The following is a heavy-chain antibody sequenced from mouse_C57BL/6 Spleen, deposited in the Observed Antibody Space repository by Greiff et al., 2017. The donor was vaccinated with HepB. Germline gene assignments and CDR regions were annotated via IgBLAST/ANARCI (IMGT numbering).Heavy chain of an antibody. J-gene: IGHJ2*01. V-gene: IGHV5-17*01. CDR3: ARRRTPIFDY. CDR2: ISSGSSTI. Sequence: EVKLVESGGGLVKPGGSLKLSCAASGFTFSDYGMHWVRQAPEKGLEWVAYISSGSSTIYYADTVKGRFTISRDNAKNTLFLQMTSLRSEDTAMYYCARRRTPIFDYWGQGTTLTVSS. CDR1: GFTFSDYG.